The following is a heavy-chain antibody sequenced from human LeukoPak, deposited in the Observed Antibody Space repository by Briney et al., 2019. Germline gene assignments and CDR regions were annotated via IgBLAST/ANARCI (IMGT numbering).Heavy chain of an antibody. CDR1: GYTFSGFY. D-gene: IGHD2-2*01. Sequence: ASVKVSCKASGYTFSGFYVHWVRQAPGQGLEWMGIIKVSGGRTDYAQKFQGRVTMTRDMSTSTVYMELSNLRSEDTAVYYCARDPAYYYMDVWGEGTTVTVSS. CDR3: ARDPAYYYMDV. CDR2: IKVSGGRT. V-gene: IGHV1-46*01. J-gene: IGHJ6*03.